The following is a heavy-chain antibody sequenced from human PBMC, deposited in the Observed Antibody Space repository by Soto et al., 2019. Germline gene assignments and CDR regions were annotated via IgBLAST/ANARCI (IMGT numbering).Heavy chain of an antibody. Sequence: ESLKISCKGSGYSFTSYWIGWVRQMPGKGLEWMGIIYPGDSDTRYSPSFQGQVTISADKSISTAYLQWSSLKASDTAMYYCARTAAASKYYYGVDVWGQGTTVTVSS. CDR3: ARTAAASKYYYGVDV. CDR1: GYSFTSYW. J-gene: IGHJ6*02. CDR2: IYPGDSDT. V-gene: IGHV5-51*01. D-gene: IGHD6-13*01.